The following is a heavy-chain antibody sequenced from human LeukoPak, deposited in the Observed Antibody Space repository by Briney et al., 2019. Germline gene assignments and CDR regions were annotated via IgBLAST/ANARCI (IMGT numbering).Heavy chain of an antibody. CDR1: GFPFSTYA. CDR2: IYGSGGGI. V-gene: IGHV3-23*01. CDR3: AKDRLPDGRWSLDY. J-gene: IGHJ4*02. Sequence: GGSLRLSCAASGFPFSTYAMNWVRQAPGKGLEWVSGIYGSGGGIQYADSVKGRFTISRDNSRNILYLQMNSLRAEDTALYYCAKDRLPDGRWSLDYWGQGTLVTVSS. D-gene: IGHD6-13*01.